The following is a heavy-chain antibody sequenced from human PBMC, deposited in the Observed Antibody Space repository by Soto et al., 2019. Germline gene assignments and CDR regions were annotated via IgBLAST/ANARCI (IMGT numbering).Heavy chain of an antibody. CDR1: GGSISSSNW. CDR3: ARGGDTAITGWHY. V-gene: IGHV4-4*02. J-gene: IGHJ4*02. D-gene: IGHD5-18*01. CDR2: IYHSGST. Sequence: QVQLQESGPGLVKPSGTLSLTCAVSGGSISSSNWWSWVRQPPGKGLEWIGEIYHSGSTNYNPSLKSRGTISVDKSKNQFSLKLSSVTAADTAVYYCARGGDTAITGWHYWGQGTLVTVSS.